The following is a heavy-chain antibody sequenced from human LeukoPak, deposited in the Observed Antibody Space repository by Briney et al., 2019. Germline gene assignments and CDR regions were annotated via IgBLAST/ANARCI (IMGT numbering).Heavy chain of an antibody. V-gene: IGHV1-69*13. D-gene: IGHD3-10*01. CDR1: GGTFSSYA. CDR2: IIPIFGTA. J-gene: IGHJ5*02. Sequence: SVKVSCKASGGTFSSYAISLVRQAPGQGLEWMGGIIPIFGTANYAQKFQGRVTITADESTSTAYMELSSLRSEDTAVYYCARGFGSYGSGSGLVGAWGQGTLVTVSS. CDR3: ARGFGSYGSGSGLVGA.